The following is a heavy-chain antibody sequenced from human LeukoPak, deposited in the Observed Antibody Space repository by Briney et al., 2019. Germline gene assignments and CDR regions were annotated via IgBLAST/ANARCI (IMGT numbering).Heavy chain of an antibody. Sequence: KPSETLSLTCTVSGYSISSGYYWGWIRQPPGKGLEWIGSIYHSGSTYYNPSLKSRVTISVDTSKNQFSLKLSSVTAADTAVYYCARGYTEPYCSGGSCYGYDSSGYCPRYYFDYWGQGTLITVSS. V-gene: IGHV4-38-2*02. CDR1: GYSISSGYY. CDR2: IYHSGST. J-gene: IGHJ4*02. D-gene: IGHD2-15*01. CDR3: ARGYTEPYCSGGSCYGYDSSGYCPRYYFDY.